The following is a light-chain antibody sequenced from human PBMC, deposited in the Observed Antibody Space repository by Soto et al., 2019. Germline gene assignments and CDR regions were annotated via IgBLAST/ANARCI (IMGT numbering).Light chain of an antibody. Sequence: QSALTQPRSVSGSPGQSVTISRTGTSSDVGGYNYVSWYQQHPGKAPKLMIYDVSKRPSGVPDRFSGSKSGNTASLTISGLQAEDEADYSCCSYAGSYTLLFGGGTKLTVL. V-gene: IGLV2-11*01. CDR2: DVS. CDR1: SSDVGGYNY. CDR3: CSYAGSYTLL. J-gene: IGLJ2*01.